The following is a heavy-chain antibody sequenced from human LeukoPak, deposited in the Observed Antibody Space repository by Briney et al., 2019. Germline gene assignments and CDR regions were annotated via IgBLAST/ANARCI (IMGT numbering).Heavy chain of an antibody. CDR1: GDSFSNYY. V-gene: IGHV4-59*01. Sequence: KTSETLSLTCSVSGDSFSNYYWTWIRQPPGKGLEWIGYIYYSGSTNYNPSLKSRVTISVDTSKNQFSLKLSSVTAADTAVYYCAGALVVVSDAFDIWGQGTMVTVSS. J-gene: IGHJ3*02. CDR2: IYYSGST. CDR3: AGALVVVSDAFDI. D-gene: IGHD3-22*01.